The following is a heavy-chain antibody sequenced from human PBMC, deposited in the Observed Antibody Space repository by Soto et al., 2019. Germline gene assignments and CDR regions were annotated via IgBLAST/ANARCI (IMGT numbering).Heavy chain of an antibody. CDR3: ARGVTTVTTIDY. Sequence: SETLSLTCTVSGCSISRGGYYWSWVRQQPGKGLEWIGYIYHSGSTYYNPSLKSRVTISVDRSKNQFSLKLSSVTAADTAVYYCARGVTTVTTIDYWGQGTLVTVSS. D-gene: IGHD4-17*01. CDR2: IYHSGST. J-gene: IGHJ4*02. CDR1: GCSISRGGYY. V-gene: IGHV4-30-2*01.